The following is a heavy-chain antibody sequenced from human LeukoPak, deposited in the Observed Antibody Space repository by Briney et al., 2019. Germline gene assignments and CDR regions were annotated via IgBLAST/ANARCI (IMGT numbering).Heavy chain of an antibody. D-gene: IGHD1-1*01. Sequence: GGSLRLSCAASGFTFSSYAMRWVRQAPGKGLEWVAVISYDGSNKYYADSVKDRFTISRDNSKHTLYLQMNSLRAEHTAVYYCAKGPWKGDSIYYYYMDVWGKGTTVTVSS. CDR1: GFTFSSYA. V-gene: IGHV3-30*18. CDR3: AKGPWKGDSIYYYYMDV. CDR2: ISYDGSNK. J-gene: IGHJ6*03.